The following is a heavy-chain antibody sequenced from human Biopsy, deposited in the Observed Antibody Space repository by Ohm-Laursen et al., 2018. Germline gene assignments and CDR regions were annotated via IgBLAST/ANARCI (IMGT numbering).Heavy chain of an antibody. V-gene: IGHV3-21*06. CDR2: ITRDGFYM. CDR3: ARGGADFRGTDS. Sequence: SLRLSCAASGFTFSSYPINWVRQAPGKGLEWVSSITRDGFYMFYADSVKGRFTISRDYAKNLVSLEMNSLRVEDTAVYYCARGGADFRGTDSWGQGTLVSVSS. D-gene: IGHD3-3*01. J-gene: IGHJ4*02. CDR1: GFTFSSYP.